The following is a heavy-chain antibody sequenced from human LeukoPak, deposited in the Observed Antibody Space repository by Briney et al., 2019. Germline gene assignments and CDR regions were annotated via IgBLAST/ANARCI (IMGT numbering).Heavy chain of an antibody. CDR3: ARGDYYYYYMDV. V-gene: IGHV1-8*03. J-gene: IGHJ6*03. Sequence: ASVKVSCKASGYTFTSYDINWVRQATGQGLEWMGWMNPNSGNTGYAQKFQGRVTITRNTSISTAYMELSSLRSEDTAAYYCARGDYYYYYMDVWGKGTTVTVSS. CDR2: MNPNSGNT. CDR1: GYTFTSYD.